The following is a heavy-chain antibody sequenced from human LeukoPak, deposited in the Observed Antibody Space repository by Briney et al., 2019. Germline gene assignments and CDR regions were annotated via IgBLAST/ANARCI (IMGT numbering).Heavy chain of an antibody. Sequence: GASVKVSCKASGYTFTSYDINWVRQAPGQGLEWMGWINPNSGGTNYAQKFQGRVTMTRDTSISTAYMELSRLRSDDTAVYYCARANYMDVWGKGTTVTVSS. CDR1: GYTFTSYD. CDR3: ARANYMDV. V-gene: IGHV1-2*02. CDR2: INPNSGGT. J-gene: IGHJ6*03.